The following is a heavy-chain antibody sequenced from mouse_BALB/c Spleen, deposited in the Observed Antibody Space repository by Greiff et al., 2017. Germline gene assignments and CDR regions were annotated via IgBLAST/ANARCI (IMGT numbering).Heavy chain of an antibody. V-gene: IGHV5-17*02. Sequence: EVQLVESVGGLVQPGGSRKLSCAASGFTFSSFGMHWVRQAPEKGLEWVAYISSGSSTIYYADTVKGRFTISRDNPKNTLFLQMTSLRSEDTAMYYCARGYYYGSSYVDYWGQGTTLTVSS. D-gene: IGHD1-1*01. CDR2: ISSGSSTI. CDR1: GFTFSSFG. J-gene: IGHJ2*01. CDR3: ARGYYYGSSYVDY.